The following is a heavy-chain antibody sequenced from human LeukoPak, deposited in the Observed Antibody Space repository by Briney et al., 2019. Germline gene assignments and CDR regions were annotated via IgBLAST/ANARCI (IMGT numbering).Heavy chain of an antibody. CDR1: GFTFSSYE. J-gene: IGHJ4*02. D-gene: IGHD3-22*01. CDR3: AIPTYYYDSSGQGY. Sequence: TGGSLRLSCAASGFTFSSYEMNWVREAPGKGLEWVSYITSSCSTIYYADSVKGRFTISRDNAQNSLYLQMNSLRAEDTAVYYCAIPTYYYDSSGQGYWGQGTLVTVSS. CDR2: ITSSCSTI. V-gene: IGHV3-48*03.